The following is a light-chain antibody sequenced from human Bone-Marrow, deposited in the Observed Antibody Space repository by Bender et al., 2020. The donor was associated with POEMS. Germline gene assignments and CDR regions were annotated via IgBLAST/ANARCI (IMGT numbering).Light chain of an antibody. V-gene: IGLV2-11*01. CDR2: DVS. CDR1: SSDVGGYNY. Sequence: QSALTQPRSVSGSPGQSVTISCTGTSSDVGGYNYVSWYQQHPGKAPKLMIYDVSTRPSGVPDRFSGSKSGNTASLTISGLQAEDEADYYCCSYADTQIYVFGSGTKVTVL. CDR3: CSYADTQIYV. J-gene: IGLJ1*01.